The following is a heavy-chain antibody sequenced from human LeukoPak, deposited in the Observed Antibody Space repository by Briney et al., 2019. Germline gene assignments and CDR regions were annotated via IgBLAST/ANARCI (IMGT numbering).Heavy chain of an antibody. D-gene: IGHD3-3*01. V-gene: IGHV4-4*07. CDR3: VRDSNYDFWSGYYDNWFDP. J-gene: IGHJ5*02. Sequence: SETLSLTCTVSGGSISSYYWSWIRQPAGKGLEWIGRIYTSGSTNYNPSLKSRVTMSVDTSKNQFSLKLSSVTAADTAVYYCVRDSNYDFWSGYYDNWFDPWGQGTLVTVSS. CDR1: GGSISSYY. CDR2: IYTSGST.